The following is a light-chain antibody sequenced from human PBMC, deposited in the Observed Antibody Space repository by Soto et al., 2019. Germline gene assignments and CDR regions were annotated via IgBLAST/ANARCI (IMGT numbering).Light chain of an antibody. CDR2: EVS. CDR3: SSYTSSSTWV. V-gene: IGLV2-14*01. Sequence: QSVLTQPASVSGSPGQSITISCTGTSSDIDVGDYNYVSWYQHHPGKAPKLMIYEVSNRPSGVSNRFSGSKSGNTASLTISGLQAEDEADYYCSSYTSSSTWVFGGGTKLTVL. J-gene: IGLJ3*02. CDR1: SSDIDVGDYNY.